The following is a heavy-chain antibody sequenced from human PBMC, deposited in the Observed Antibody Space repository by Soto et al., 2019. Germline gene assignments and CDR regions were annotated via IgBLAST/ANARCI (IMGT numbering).Heavy chain of an antibody. CDR2: INPNSGGT. D-gene: IGHD3-9*01. V-gene: IGHV1-2*04. Sequence: QVQLVQSGAEVKKPGASVKVSCKASGYTFTGYYMHWVRQAPGQGLEWMGWINPNSGGTNYAQKFQGWVTMTRDTSLSTASMELSRLRSDDTAVYYCATAPDDILTGSQGYYYGMDVWGQGTTVTVSS. J-gene: IGHJ6*02. CDR3: ATAPDDILTGSQGYYYGMDV. CDR1: GYTFTGYY.